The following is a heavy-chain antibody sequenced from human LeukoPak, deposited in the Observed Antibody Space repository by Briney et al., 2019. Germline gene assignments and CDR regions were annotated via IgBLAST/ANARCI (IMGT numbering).Heavy chain of an antibody. CDR3: ARTLGYYDILTGFDWYGMDV. Sequence: PGGSLRLSCAASGVTFSMYIMNWVRQAPGKGLEWVSSISSSSSYIYYADSVKGRFTISRDNAKNSLYLQMNSLRAEDTAVYYCARTLGYYDILTGFDWYGMDVWGQGTTVTVSS. J-gene: IGHJ6*02. V-gene: IGHV3-21*01. CDR2: ISSSSSYI. CDR1: GVTFSMYI. D-gene: IGHD3-9*01.